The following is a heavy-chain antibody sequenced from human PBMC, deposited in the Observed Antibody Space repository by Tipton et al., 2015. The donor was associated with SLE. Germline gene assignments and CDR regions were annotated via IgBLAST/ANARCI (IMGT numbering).Heavy chain of an antibody. J-gene: IGHJ6*02. CDR3: AKTTTVTFPYYYYGMDV. CDR2: ISGSGGST. V-gene: IGHV3-23*01. D-gene: IGHD4-17*01. Sequence: SLRLSCAASGFTFSSYAMSWVRQAPGKGLEWVSAISGSGGSTYYADSVKGRFTISRDNSKNTLYLQMNSLRAEDTAVYYCAKTTTVTFPYYYYGMDVWGQGTTVTVSS. CDR1: GFTFSSYA.